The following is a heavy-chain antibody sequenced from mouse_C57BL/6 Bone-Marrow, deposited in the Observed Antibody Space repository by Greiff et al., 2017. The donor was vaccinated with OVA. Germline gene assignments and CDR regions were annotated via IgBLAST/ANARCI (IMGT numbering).Heavy chain of an antibody. D-gene: IGHD1-1*01. CDR3: ARRYYGSIAY. CDR2: IYPGDGDT. J-gene: IGHJ3*01. Sequence: VHLVESGPELVKPGASVKISCKASGYAFSSSWMNWVKQRPGKGLEWIGRIYPGDGDTNYNGKFKGKATLTADKSSSTAYMQLSSLTSEDSAVYFCARRYYGSIAYWGQGTLVTVSA. CDR1: GYAFSSSW. V-gene: IGHV1-82*01.